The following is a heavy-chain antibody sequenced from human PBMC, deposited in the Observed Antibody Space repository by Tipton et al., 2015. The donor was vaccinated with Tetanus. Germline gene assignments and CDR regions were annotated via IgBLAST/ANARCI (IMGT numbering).Heavy chain of an antibody. Sequence: SGPEVKVSCKFSGGTFSTFPINWVRQAPGQGLEWMGQIIPVFGTPNYAHNFQGRVTITADESTSTAYLEVNSLRSEDTAVYYCARGEAAGMQGFGYWGQGTQVTVSS. V-gene: IGHV1-69*01. CDR3: ARGEAAGMQGFGY. CDR2: IIPVFGTP. J-gene: IGHJ4*02. CDR1: GGTFSTFP. D-gene: IGHD6-13*01.